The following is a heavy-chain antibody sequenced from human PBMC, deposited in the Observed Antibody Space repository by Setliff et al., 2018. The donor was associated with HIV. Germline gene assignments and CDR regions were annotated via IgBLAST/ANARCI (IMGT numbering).Heavy chain of an antibody. CDR3: ARAPYSAYDYTSFHT. D-gene: IGHD5-12*01. J-gene: IGHJ4*03. CDR2: IYTSGSS. Sequence: SETLSLTCTVSGGSISSSSYYWGWIRQPPGKGLEWIGYIYTSGSSNYNPSLKSRVTFSIDTSKNQFSLKLDSVTAADTAVYYCARAPYSAYDYTSFHTWGQGTMVTVSS. V-gene: IGHV4-61*05. CDR1: GGSISSSSYY.